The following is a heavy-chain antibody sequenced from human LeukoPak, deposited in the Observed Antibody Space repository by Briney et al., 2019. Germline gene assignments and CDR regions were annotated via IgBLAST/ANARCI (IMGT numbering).Heavy chain of an antibody. D-gene: IGHD4-17*01. CDR1: GGSISSNY. CDR3: ARDRGYGDYLNYFDY. CDR2: IYYSAST. V-gene: IGHV4-59*01. J-gene: IGHJ4*02. Sequence: PSETLSLTCTVSGGSISSNYWSWIRQPPGKGLEWIGYIYYSASTNSNPSLKGRVTISVDTSKNQFSLNLSSVTAADTAVYYCARDRGYGDYLNYFDYWGQGTLVTVSS.